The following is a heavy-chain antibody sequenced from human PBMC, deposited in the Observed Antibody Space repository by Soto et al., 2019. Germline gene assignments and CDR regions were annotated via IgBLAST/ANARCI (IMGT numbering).Heavy chain of an antibody. D-gene: IGHD5-18*01. V-gene: IGHV4-31*03. Sequence: SETLSLTCTVSGGSISSGGYYWSWIRQHPGKGLEWIGYIYYSGSTYYNPSLKSRVTISVDTSKNQFSLKLSSVTAADTAVYYCARDPTAKSGRDYYYGMDVWGQGTTVTGS. J-gene: IGHJ6*02. CDR3: ARDPTAKSGRDYYYGMDV. CDR1: GGSISSGGYY. CDR2: IYYSGST.